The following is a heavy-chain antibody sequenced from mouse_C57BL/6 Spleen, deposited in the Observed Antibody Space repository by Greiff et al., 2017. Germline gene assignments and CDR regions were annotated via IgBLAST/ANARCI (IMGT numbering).Heavy chain of an antibody. Sequence: QVQLQQPGAELVKPGASVKLSCKASGYTFTSYWMQWVKQRPGQGLEWIGEIDPSDSYTNYNQKFKGKATLTVDTSSSTAYMQLSSLTSEDSAVYYCARSANGDGFAYWGQGTLVTVSA. CDR2: IDPSDSYT. CDR1: GYTFTSYW. CDR3: ARSANGDGFAY. D-gene: IGHD4-1*01. J-gene: IGHJ3*01. V-gene: IGHV1-50*01.